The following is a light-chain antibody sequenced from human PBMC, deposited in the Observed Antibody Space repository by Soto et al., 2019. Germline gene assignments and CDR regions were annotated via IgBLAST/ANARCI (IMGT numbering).Light chain of an antibody. CDR1: SSNIGSNY. J-gene: IGLJ3*02. CDR3: GTWDNSLSGWV. V-gene: IGLV1-51*02. CDR2: ENN. Sequence: QSVLTQPPSVSAAPGQKVTISCFGSSSNIGSNYVSWYQQLPGTAPKLLIYENNKRPSGIPDRFSGSKSGTSATLGITGLQTGDEADYHCGTWDNSLSGWVFGGGTKLTVL.